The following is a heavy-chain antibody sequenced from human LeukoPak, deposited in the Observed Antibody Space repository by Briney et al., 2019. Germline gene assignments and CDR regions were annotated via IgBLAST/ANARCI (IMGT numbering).Heavy chain of an antibody. D-gene: IGHD5-18*01. J-gene: IGHJ3*02. V-gene: IGHV1-2*02. CDR2: INPNSGGT. Sequence: ASVKVSCKASGYTFTGYYMHWVRQAPGQGLEWMGWINPNSGGTNYAQKFQGRVTMTRDTSISTAYMELSRLRSDDTAVYYCARECERGYSYGNDAFDIWGQGTMVTVSS. CDR3: ARECERGYSYGNDAFDI. CDR1: GYTFTGYY.